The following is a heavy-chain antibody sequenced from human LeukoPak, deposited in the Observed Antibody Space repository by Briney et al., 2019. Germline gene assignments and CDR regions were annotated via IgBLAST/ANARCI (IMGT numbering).Heavy chain of an antibody. J-gene: IGHJ3*02. Sequence: ASVKVSCKASGGTFSSYAISWVRQAPGQGLEWMGWISAYNGNTNYAQKLQGRVTMTTDTSTSTAYMELRSLRSDDTAVYYCARVSLGYCSSTSCYGPRGAFDIWGQGTMVTVSS. CDR2: ISAYNGNT. CDR3: ARVSLGYCSSTSCYGPRGAFDI. CDR1: GGTFSSYA. V-gene: IGHV1-18*01. D-gene: IGHD2-2*01.